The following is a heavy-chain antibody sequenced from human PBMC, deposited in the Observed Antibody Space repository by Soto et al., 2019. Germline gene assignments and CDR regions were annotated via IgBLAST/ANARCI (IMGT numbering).Heavy chain of an antibody. CDR2: ISSSTSHT. J-gene: IGHJ4*02. CDR1: GFTFSDYY. V-gene: IGHV3-11*05. CDR3: ARGRGAAADYFDF. D-gene: IGHD6-13*01. Sequence: TGGSLRLSCAVSGFTFSDYYMTWIRQAPGTGLEWVSYISSSTSHTNYADSVKGRFTISRDNAKNSLFLQMNSLRAEDTAVYYCARGRGAAADYFDFWGQGTLVTVSS.